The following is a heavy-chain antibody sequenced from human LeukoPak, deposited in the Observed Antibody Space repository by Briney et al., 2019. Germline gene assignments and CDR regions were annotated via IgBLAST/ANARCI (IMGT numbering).Heavy chain of an antibody. J-gene: IGHJ4*02. V-gene: IGHV3-30*18. CDR3: AKIEYYYDSSGYYY. Sequence: GGSLRLSCAASGFTFSSYGRHWVRQAPGKGLEWVAVISYDGGNKYYADSVKGRFTISRDNSKNTLYLQMNSLKPADTAVYYCAKIEYYYDSSGYYYWGQGTLVTVSS. CDR1: GFTFSSYG. CDR2: ISYDGGNK. D-gene: IGHD3-22*01.